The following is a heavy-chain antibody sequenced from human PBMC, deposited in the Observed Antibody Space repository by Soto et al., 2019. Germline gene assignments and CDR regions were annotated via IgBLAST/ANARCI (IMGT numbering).Heavy chain of an antibody. CDR3: VRRGGNNNDYAFDY. CDR1: GYSFTTYW. Sequence: ESLKISCKGSGYSFTTYWIGWVRQMPGKGLEWMGIIYPGDSDTRYSPSFQGQVTMSADNSISTAYLQWSSLKASDTAMYYCVRRGGNNNDYAFDYWGPGTLVTVSS. D-gene: IGHD3-16*01. J-gene: IGHJ4*02. CDR2: IYPGDSDT. V-gene: IGHV5-51*01.